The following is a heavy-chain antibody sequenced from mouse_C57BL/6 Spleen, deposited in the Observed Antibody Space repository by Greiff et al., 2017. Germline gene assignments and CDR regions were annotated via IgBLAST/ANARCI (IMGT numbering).Heavy chain of an antibody. CDR1: GFTFSDYY. J-gene: IGHJ4*01. CDR2: INYDGSST. V-gene: IGHV5-16*01. D-gene: IGHD1-1*01. Sequence: EVKLMESEGGLVQPGSSMKLSCTASGFTFSDYYMAWVRQFPEKGLEWVANINYDGSSTYYLDSLKSRFIISRDNAKNILYLQMSSLKSEDTATYYCAGSLRYAMDYWGQGTSVTVSS. CDR3: AGSLRYAMDY.